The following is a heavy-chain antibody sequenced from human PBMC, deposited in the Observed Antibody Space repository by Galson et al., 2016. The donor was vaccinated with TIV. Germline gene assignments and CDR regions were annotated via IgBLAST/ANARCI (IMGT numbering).Heavy chain of an antibody. CDR3: AKDMNRGCTASNCYSYDYYYYALDV. Sequence: SLRLSCAASGFSFDDYAMHWVRQVPGKGLEWVSGINWNSGYFGYADSVKGRFTILSDSAQNSLYLHMSSPRAEDTAFYYCAKDMNRGCTASNCYSYDYYYYALDVWGQGTTVTVSS. CDR2: INWNSGYF. V-gene: IGHV3-9*01. D-gene: IGHD2-2*02. J-gene: IGHJ6*02. CDR1: GFSFDDYA.